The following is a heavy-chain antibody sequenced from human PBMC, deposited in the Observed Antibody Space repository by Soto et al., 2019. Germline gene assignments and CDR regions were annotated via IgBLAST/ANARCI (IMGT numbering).Heavy chain of an antibody. D-gene: IGHD4-4*01. CDR3: ARPYSNDKYNWFDP. Sequence: SETLSLTCAVYGGSFSSYYWSWIRQPPGKGLEWIGEINRSGSTNYNPSLKSRVTISVDTSKNQFSLKLSSVTAADTAVYYCARPYSNDKYNWFDPWGQGTLVTVSS. CDR2: INRSGST. CDR1: GGSFSSYY. V-gene: IGHV4-34*01. J-gene: IGHJ5*02.